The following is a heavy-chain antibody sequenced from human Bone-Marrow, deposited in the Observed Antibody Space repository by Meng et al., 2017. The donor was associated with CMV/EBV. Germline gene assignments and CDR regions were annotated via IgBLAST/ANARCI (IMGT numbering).Heavy chain of an antibody. CDR3: ARVKVVPTAIGGKIDY. D-gene: IGHD2-2*02. J-gene: IGHJ4*02. CDR1: GGSFSGYY. V-gene: IGHV4-34*01. CDR2: INHSGST. Sequence: GSLRLSCAVYGGSFSGYYWSWIRQPPGKGLEWIGEINHSGSTNYNPSLKSRVTISVDTSKNQFSLKLSSVTAADTAVYYCARVKVVPTAIGGKIDYWGQGTLVTVSS.